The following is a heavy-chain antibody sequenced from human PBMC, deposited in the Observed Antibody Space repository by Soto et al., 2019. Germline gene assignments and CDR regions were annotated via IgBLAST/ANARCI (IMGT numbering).Heavy chain of an antibody. CDR2: ISYDGSNK. CDR1: GFTFSSYA. D-gene: IGHD3-9*01. CDR3: ARDRLRYFDWLTHYFDY. J-gene: IGHJ4*02. Sequence: QVQLVESGGGVVQPGRSLRLSCAASGFTFSSYAMHWVRQAPGKGLEWVAVISYDGSNKYYADSVKGRFTISRDNSKNTLYLQMNSLRAEDTAVYYCARDRLRYFDWLTHYFDYWGQGTLVTVSS. V-gene: IGHV3-30-3*01.